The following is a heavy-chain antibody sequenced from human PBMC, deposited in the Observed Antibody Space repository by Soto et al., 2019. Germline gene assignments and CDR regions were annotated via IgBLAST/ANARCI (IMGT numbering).Heavy chain of an antibody. CDR1: GFTFSSYA. CDR2: ISGSGGST. Sequence: EVQLLESGGGLVQPGGSLRLSCPASGFTFSSYAMSWVRQAPGKGLEGVSAISGSGGSTYYADSVKGRFPISRDNAKNTMYLEMNSLRAEDTAVYYCAKEGLRAGGSGSPHTNTNRWGQGTLVTVSS. J-gene: IGHJ4*02. D-gene: IGHD3-10*01. CDR3: AKEGLRAGGSGSPHTNTNR. V-gene: IGHV3-23*01.